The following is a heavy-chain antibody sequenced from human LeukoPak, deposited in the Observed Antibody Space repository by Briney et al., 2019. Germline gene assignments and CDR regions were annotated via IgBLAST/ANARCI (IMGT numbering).Heavy chain of an antibody. CDR3: ARGIGSYLPIGY. CDR1: GGSISTYY. V-gene: IGHV4-59*01. J-gene: IGHJ4*02. D-gene: IGHD1-26*01. CDR2: IYYSGST. Sequence: SETLSLTCTVSGGSISTYYWSWIRQPPGKGLEWIGYIYYSGSTNYNPSLKNRVTISVDTSKNQFSLKLSSVTAADTAVYYCARGIGSYLPIGYWGQGTLVTVSS.